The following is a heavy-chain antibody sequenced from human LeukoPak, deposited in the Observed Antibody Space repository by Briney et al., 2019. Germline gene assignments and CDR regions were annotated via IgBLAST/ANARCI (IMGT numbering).Heavy chain of an antibody. Sequence: SVKVSCKASGGTFSSYAISWVRQAPGQGLEWMGGIIPIFGTANYAQKFQGRVTITADESTSTAYMELSSLRSEDTAVYYCASSMVRGVIIKGFDYWGQGTLVTVSS. CDR3: ASSMVRGVIIKGFDY. CDR2: IIPIFGTA. D-gene: IGHD3-10*01. CDR1: GGTFSSYA. V-gene: IGHV1-69*01. J-gene: IGHJ4*02.